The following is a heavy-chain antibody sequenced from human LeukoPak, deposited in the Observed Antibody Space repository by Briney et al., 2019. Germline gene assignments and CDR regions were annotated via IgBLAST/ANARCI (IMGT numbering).Heavy chain of an antibody. Sequence: GGSLRLSCAASGFTFSGYWMSWVRQAPGKGLEWVANIKQDGSEKYYVDSVKGRFTISRDNAKNSLYLQMNSLRAEDTAVYYCARDSCSGGSCYDWFDPWGQGTLVTVSS. D-gene: IGHD2-15*01. V-gene: IGHV3-7*01. CDR2: IKQDGSEK. J-gene: IGHJ5*02. CDR3: ARDSCSGGSCYDWFDP. CDR1: GFTFSGYW.